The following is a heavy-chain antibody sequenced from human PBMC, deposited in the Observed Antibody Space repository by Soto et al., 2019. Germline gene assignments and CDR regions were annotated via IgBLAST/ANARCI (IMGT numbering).Heavy chain of an antibody. V-gene: IGHV4-34*01. J-gene: IGHJ4*02. D-gene: IGHD2-2*01. CDR3: ARGRGYCSSTSCSIYRLHYFDY. CDR2: INHSGST. Sequence: SETLSLTCAVYGGSFSGYYWSWIRQPPGKGLEWIGEINHSGSTNYNPSLKSRVTISVDTSKNQFSLKLSSVTAADTAVYYCARGRGYCSSTSCSIYRLHYFDYWGQGTLVTVSS. CDR1: GGSFSGYY.